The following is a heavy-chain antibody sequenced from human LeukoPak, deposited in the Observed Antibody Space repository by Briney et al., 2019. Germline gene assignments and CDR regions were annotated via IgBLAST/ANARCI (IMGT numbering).Heavy chain of an antibody. Sequence: SETLSLTCAFYDLSLSGYYWSCIRPSPGTGLEWIGEINHSGHTNYNPSLKSRVTISVDTYKNQFSLKLSSVTAADTAVYYCARGRLLDGYNHPDYYHYMDVCGKGTTVTV. CDR2: INHSGHT. J-gene: IGHJ6*03. D-gene: IGHD5-24*01. CDR1: DLSLSGYY. CDR3: ARGRLLDGYNHPDYYHYMDV. V-gene: IGHV4-34*01.